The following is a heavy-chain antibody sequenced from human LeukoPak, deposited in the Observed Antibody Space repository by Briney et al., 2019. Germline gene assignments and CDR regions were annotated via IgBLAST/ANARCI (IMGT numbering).Heavy chain of an antibody. CDR3: ARVARDSSSYYDWGTSPRYYFDY. D-gene: IGHD3-22*01. Sequence: PSETLSLTCTVSGGSISSGDYYWSWIRQPPGKGLEWIGYIYYSGSTYYNPSLKSRVTISVDTSKNQFSLKLSSVTAADTAGYYCARVARDSSSYYDWGTSPRYYFDYWGQGTLVTVSS. V-gene: IGHV4-30-4*01. CDR2: IYYSGST. J-gene: IGHJ4*02. CDR1: GGSISSGDYY.